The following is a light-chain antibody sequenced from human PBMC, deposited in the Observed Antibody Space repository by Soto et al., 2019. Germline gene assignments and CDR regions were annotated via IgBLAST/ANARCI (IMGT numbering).Light chain of an antibody. Sequence: DIVMTQSPLSLPVTPGEPAPISCRSSQSLLHSNGYNYLDWYLQKPGQSPQLLIFLGSNRASGVPDRFSGSGSGTDFTLKITRVEAGDVGVYYCMQGLQTPQTFGQGTKVDIK. J-gene: IGKJ1*01. CDR1: QSLLHSNGYNY. CDR3: MQGLQTPQT. CDR2: LGS. V-gene: IGKV2-28*01.